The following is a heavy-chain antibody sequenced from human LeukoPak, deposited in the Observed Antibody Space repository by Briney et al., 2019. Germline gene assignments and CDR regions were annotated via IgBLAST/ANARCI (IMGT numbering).Heavy chain of an antibody. Sequence: PGGSLRLSCAASGFTFSSYEMNWVRQAPGKGLEWVSYISSSGSTIYYADSVKGRFTISRDNSKNTLYVQMNSLRAEDTAVYYCAKILSSAWGELGYWGQGTLVTVSS. J-gene: IGHJ4*02. CDR3: AKILSSAWGELGY. CDR1: GFTFSSYE. V-gene: IGHV3-48*03. D-gene: IGHD6-19*01. CDR2: ISSSGSTI.